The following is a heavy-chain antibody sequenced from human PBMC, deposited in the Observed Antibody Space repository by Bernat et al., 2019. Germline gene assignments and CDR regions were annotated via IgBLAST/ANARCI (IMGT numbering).Heavy chain of an antibody. Sequence: QVQLVQSGAEVKKPGASVKVSCKASGYTFTSYYMHWVRQAPGQGLEWMGIINPSGGSTSYAQKFQRRVTMTRDTSTRTVYMELSSLRTEDTAVYYCASSGTDYWGQGTLVTVSS. CDR1: GYTFTSYY. V-gene: IGHV1-46*01. J-gene: IGHJ4*02. D-gene: IGHD6-19*01. CDR3: ASSGTDY. CDR2: INPSGGST.